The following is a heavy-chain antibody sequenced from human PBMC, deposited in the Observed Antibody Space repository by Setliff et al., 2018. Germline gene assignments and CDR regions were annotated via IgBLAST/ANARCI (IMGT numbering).Heavy chain of an antibody. Sequence: ASVKVSCKASGHTFTSYGFSWVRQAPGQGLEWMGWISVYNGKTKYAQKFQGRVTMTTDTSTRTAYIEVTSLRSVDTAVYYCATEKFPGDWGDYWGQGTLVTVSS. V-gene: IGHV1-18*01. D-gene: IGHD2-21*01. CDR1: GHTFTSYG. CDR2: ISVYNGKT. CDR3: ATEKFPGDWGDY. J-gene: IGHJ4*02.